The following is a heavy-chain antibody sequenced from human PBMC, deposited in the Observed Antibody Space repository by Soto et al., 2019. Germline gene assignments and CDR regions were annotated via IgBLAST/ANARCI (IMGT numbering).Heavy chain of an antibody. CDR3: ARGGESGYENYYYYMDV. J-gene: IGHJ6*03. CDR1: GFIFSSYD. Sequence: PGGSLRLSCAASGFIFSSYDVHWVCQAPGKGLEWVSVITTTGDTYYAASVKGRFTISRENAENSLYLQMNSLRAEDAAVYYCARGGESGYENYYYYMDVWGKGTTVTVSS. CDR2: ITTTGDT. D-gene: IGHD5-12*01. V-gene: IGHV3-13*01.